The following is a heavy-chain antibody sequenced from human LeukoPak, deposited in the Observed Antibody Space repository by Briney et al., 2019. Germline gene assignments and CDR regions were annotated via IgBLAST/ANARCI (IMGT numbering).Heavy chain of an antibody. CDR3: ARDLEGYRGYGFDY. V-gene: IGHV3-48*02. CDR1: GFTFSSYS. Sequence: GGSLRLSCAASGFTFSSYSMNWVRQAPGKGLEWVSYISSSGSTIYYADSVKGRFTISRDNAKNSLYLQMSSLRDEDTAVYYCARDLEGYRGYGFDYCGQGTLVTVSS. D-gene: IGHD5-18*01. J-gene: IGHJ4*02. CDR2: ISSSGSTI.